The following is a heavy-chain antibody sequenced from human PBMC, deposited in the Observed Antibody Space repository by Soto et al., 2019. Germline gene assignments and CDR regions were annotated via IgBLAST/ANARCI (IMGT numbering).Heavy chain of an antibody. J-gene: IGHJ2*01. Sequence: QVQLVESGGGVVQPGRSLRLSCAASGFTFSGYGMHWVRQSPGKGLEWVAVIWYDGSNKYYAASVKGRFTISRDNSKTTLYLQMNSLRAEDTAVYYCARVSGYSGYEPHWYFDLWGSGTLVTVSS. CDR3: ARVSGYSGYEPHWYFDL. CDR2: IWYDGSNK. V-gene: IGHV3-33*01. D-gene: IGHD5-12*01. CDR1: GFTFSGYG.